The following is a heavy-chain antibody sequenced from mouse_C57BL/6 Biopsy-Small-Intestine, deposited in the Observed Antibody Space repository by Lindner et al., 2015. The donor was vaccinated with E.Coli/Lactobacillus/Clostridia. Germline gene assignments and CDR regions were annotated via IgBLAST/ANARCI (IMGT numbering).Heavy chain of an antibody. D-gene: IGHD2-13*01. CDR2: INPSSGYT. Sequence: VQLQESGAELAKPGASVKMSCKASGYTFLSYWMHWVKQRPGQGLEWIGHINPSSGYTEYNQKFKDKATLTADKSSSTAYMQLSSLTSEDSAVYYCASPPIYYGDYLFAYWGQGTLVTVSA. V-gene: IGHV1-7*01. CDR3: ASPPIYYGDYLFAY. CDR1: GYTFLSYW. J-gene: IGHJ3*01.